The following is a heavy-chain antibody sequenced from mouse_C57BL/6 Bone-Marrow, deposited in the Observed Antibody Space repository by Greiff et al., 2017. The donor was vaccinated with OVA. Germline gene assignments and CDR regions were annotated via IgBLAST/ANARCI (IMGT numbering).Heavy chain of an antibody. CDR2: IDPETGGT. J-gene: IGHJ4*01. CDR3: TSPYYGSFYYAMDY. D-gene: IGHD1-1*01. CDR1: GYTFTDYE. V-gene: IGHV1-15*01. Sequence: QVQLKQSGAELVRPGASVTLSCKASGYTFTDYEMHWVKQTPVHGLEWIGAIDPETGGTAYNQKFEGKAILTADKSSSTAYMELRSLTSEDSAVYYCTSPYYGSFYYAMDYWGQGTSVTVSS.